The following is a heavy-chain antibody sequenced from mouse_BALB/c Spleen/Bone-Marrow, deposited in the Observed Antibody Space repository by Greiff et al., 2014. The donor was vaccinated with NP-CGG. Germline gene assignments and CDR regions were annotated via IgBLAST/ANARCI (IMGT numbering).Heavy chain of an antibody. CDR3: ARGYRYDGAMDY. CDR2: ILPGSGTT. J-gene: IGHJ4*01. D-gene: IGHD2-14*01. CDR1: GYTFSSYW. V-gene: IGHV1-9*01. Sequence: QVQLKHSGAELMKPGASVKISCKATGYTFSSYWIEWVKQRPGHGLEWIGEILPGSGTTNYNENFKGRATFTADTSSNTAYMQLSSLTSEDAAVYCCARGYRYDGAMDYRGQGTSVTVSS.